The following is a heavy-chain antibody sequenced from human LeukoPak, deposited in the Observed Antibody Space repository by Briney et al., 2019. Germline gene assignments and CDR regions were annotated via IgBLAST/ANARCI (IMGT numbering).Heavy chain of an antibody. J-gene: IGHJ4*02. D-gene: IGHD6-6*01. Sequence: ASVTVSCKASGGTFSSYAISWVRQAPGQGLEWMGGIIPIFGTANYAQKFQGRVTITTDESTSTAYMELSSLRSEDTAVYYCARTPSPVSSSSVYFDYWGQGTLVTVSS. CDR2: IIPIFGTA. CDR3: ARTPSPVSSSSVYFDY. V-gene: IGHV1-69*05. CDR1: GGTFSSYA.